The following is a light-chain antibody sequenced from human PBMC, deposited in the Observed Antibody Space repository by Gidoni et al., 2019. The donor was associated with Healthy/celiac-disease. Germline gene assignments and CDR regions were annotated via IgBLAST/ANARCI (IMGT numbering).Light chain of an antibody. CDR3: GTWDSSLSGV. CDR2: DNN. V-gene: IGLV1-51*01. CDR1: SSNIGNNY. J-gene: IGLJ2*01. Sequence: QSVLTQPPSVSAAPGQKVPISCSGSSSNIGNNYVSWYQQLPGTAPKLLIYDNNKRPSGIPDRFSGSKSGTSATLGITGLQTGDEADYYCGTWDSSLSGVFGGGTKLTVL.